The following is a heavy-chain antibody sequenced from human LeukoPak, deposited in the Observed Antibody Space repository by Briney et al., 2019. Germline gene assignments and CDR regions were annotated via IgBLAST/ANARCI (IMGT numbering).Heavy chain of an antibody. CDR3: ARGNIAVILWFGDYNMGYFQH. D-gene: IGHD3-10*01. J-gene: IGHJ1*01. CDR2: ISAYNGNT. CDR1: GYTFTSYG. Sequence: ASVKVSCKASGYTFTSYGISWVRQAPGQGLEWMGWISAYNGNTNYAQKLQGRVTMTRSTSISTAYMELSSLRSEDTAVYYCARGNIAVILWFGDYNMGYFQHWGQGTLVTVSS. V-gene: IGHV1-18*01.